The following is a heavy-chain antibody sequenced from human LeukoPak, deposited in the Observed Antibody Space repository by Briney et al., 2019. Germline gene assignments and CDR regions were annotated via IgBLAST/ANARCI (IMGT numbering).Heavy chain of an antibody. CDR1: GYTFTSYG. D-gene: IGHD3-10*01. V-gene: IGHV1-18*01. J-gene: IGHJ5*02. CDR2: ISAYNGNT. Sequence: ASVKVSCKASGYTFTSYGISWVRQAPGQGLEWMGWISAYNGNTNYTQKLRGRVTMTTDTSTSTAYMELRSLRSDDTAVYYCARDSTVRGNFDPWGQGTLVTVSS. CDR3: ARDSTVRGNFDP.